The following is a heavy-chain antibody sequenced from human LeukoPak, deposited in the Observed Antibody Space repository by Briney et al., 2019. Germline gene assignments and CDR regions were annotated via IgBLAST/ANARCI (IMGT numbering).Heavy chain of an antibody. D-gene: IGHD3-10*01. CDR2: IIPIFGTA. V-gene: IGHV1-69*06. J-gene: IGHJ3*02. CDR1: GGTFSSYA. Sequence: GASVKVSCKASGGTFSSYAISWVRQAPGQGLEWMGGIIPIFGTANYAQKFQGRVTITADKSTSTAYMELSSLRSEDTAVYYCAREGYYGSGAFDIWGQGTMVTVSS. CDR3: AREGYYGSGAFDI.